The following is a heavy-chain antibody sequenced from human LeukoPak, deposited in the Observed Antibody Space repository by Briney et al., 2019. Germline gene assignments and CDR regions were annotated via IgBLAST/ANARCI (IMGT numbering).Heavy chain of an antibody. Sequence: SETLSLTCAVYGGSFSRYYWSWIRQPPGKGLEWIGEINHSGSTNYNPSLKSRVTISVDTSKNQFSLKLSSVTAADTAVYYCARTIRVLRFLEWSSYYFDYWGQGTLVTVSS. D-gene: IGHD3-3*01. J-gene: IGHJ4*02. CDR3: ARTIRVLRFLEWSSYYFDY. CDR1: GGSFSRYY. V-gene: IGHV4-34*01. CDR2: INHSGST.